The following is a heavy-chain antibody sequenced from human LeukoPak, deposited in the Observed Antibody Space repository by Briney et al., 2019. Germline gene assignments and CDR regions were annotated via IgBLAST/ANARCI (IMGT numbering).Heavy chain of an antibody. V-gene: IGHV1-2*02. CDR3: ASLYEVSTYPDY. CDR2: INPNTGGA. CDR1: GKTFIVYY. D-gene: IGHD2/OR15-2a*01. Sequence: ASVRVSGKTSGKTFIVYYIHWVRRAPGQGLEWMGWINPNTGGANYAQNFQGRVTMARDTSINTAYMELSSLRSDDTAVYYCASLYEVSTYPDYWGQGTLVTVSS. J-gene: IGHJ4*02.